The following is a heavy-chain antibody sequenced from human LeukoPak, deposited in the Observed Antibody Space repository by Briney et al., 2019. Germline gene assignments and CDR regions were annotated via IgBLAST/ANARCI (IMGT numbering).Heavy chain of an antibody. D-gene: IGHD3-10*02. Sequence: GGSLRLSCAASGFTFNDYTMHWVRQAPGKGLEWVSLINWSDDTTYYADSVKGRFTISRDNAKNSLYLQMNSLRAEDTAVYYCAELGITMIGGVWGKGTTVTISS. CDR1: GFTFNDYT. J-gene: IGHJ6*04. CDR2: INWSDDTT. CDR3: AELGITMIGGV. V-gene: IGHV3-43*01.